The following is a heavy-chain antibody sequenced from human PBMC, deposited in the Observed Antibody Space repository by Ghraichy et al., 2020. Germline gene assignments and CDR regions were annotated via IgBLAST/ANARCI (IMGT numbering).Heavy chain of an antibody. CDR2: IRGGGDIT. D-gene: IGHD2-21*02. CDR1: GFIFSTYG. J-gene: IGHJ4*02. Sequence: GALRLSCAASGFIFSTYGMNWVRQAPGKGLEWVSGIRGGGDITHYGDSVEGRFTISRDNSKNTLYLHMNSLSADDTAVYFCARGNCGNDCYVFEHWGQGTLVTVSS. CDR3: ARGNCGNDCYVFEH. V-gene: IGHV3-23*01.